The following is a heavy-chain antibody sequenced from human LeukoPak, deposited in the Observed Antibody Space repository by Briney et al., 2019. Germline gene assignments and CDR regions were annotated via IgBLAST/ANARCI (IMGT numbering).Heavy chain of an antibody. V-gene: IGHV3-23*01. CDR2: ISGSGGGT. CDR1: GFPFNSYA. D-gene: IGHD4-17*01. J-gene: IGHJ4*02. Sequence: PGGSLRLSCAASGFPFNSYAMSWVRQAPGKGLEWVSVISGSGGGTYYADSVKGRFTISGDNSKNTVYLQMNSLRAEDTALHYCAKGGVYGDYYFDYWGQGTLVTVSS. CDR3: AKGGVYGDYYFDY.